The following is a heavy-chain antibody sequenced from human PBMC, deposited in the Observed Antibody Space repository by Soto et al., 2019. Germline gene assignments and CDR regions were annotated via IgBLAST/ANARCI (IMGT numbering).Heavy chain of an antibody. D-gene: IGHD3-22*01. CDR3: ARALFPDSSGYLLY. V-gene: IGHV3-9*01. CDR1: GFTFNEYA. CDR2: ISWTSASI. J-gene: IGHJ4*02. Sequence: PGGSLRLSCAASGFTFNEYAMHWVRQAPGKGLEWVSGISWTSASIAYADSLKGRFTISRDKARNSLYLQMSSLREEDTAVYYCARALFPDSSGYLLYWGQGTLVTVS.